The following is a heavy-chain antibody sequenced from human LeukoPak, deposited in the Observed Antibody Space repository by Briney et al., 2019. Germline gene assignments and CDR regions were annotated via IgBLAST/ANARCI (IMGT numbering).Heavy chain of an antibody. CDR2: ISYDGSNK. CDR1: GFTFNNAW. CDR3: ARPLGSGSPGYYGMDV. D-gene: IGHD3-10*01. J-gene: IGHJ6*02. Sequence: GGSLRLSCVASGFTFNNAWMNWVRQAPGKGLEWVAVISYDGSNKYYADSVKGRFTISRDNSKNTLYLQMNSLRAEDTAVYYCARPLGSGSPGYYGMDVWGQGTTVTVSS. V-gene: IGHV3-30-3*01.